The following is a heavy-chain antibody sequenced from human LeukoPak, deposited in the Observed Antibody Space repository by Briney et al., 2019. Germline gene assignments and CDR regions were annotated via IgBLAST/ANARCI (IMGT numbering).Heavy chain of an antibody. D-gene: IGHD6-13*01. J-gene: IGHJ6*03. CDR3: ARGGAAAGVYYYYYMDV. Sequence: SVKVSCKASGGTFSSYAISWVRQAPGQGLEWMGGIIPIFGTANYAQKFQGRVTITTDESTSTAYMELSSLRSEGTAVYYCARGGAAAGVYYYYYMDVWGKGTTVTVSS. CDR1: GGTFSSYA. V-gene: IGHV1-69*05. CDR2: IIPIFGTA.